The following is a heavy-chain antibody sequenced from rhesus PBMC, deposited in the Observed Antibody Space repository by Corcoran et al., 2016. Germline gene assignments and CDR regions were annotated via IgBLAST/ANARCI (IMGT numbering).Heavy chain of an antibody. CDR2: INPSNGNP. Sequence: QVQLVQSGAEVKKPGTSVKLSCKASGYTFTSFSIYWVRQTPGKVLGWIGCINPSNGNPDDAQKFQGRVTMTRDTSTSTAYMELNSLRSEDTAVYYCAGRGIAGTGSLDVWGRGLLVTVSS. J-gene: IGHJ5-2*02. CDR1: GYTFTSFS. V-gene: IGHV1S9*01. D-gene: IGHD1-20*01. CDR3: AGRGIAGTGSLDV.